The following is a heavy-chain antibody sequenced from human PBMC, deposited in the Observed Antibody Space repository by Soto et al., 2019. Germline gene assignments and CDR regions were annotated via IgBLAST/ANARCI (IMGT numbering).Heavy chain of an antibody. CDR1: GGSISSSSYY. J-gene: IGHJ4*02. Sequence: QLQLQESGPGLVKPSETLSLTCTVSGGSISSSSYYWGWIRQPPGKGLEWIGSIYYSGSTYYNPSLKSRVTMSVDTSKNQFSLKLSSVTAADTAVYYCARQRYCSGGSCYTFDYWGQGTLVTVSS. CDR2: IYYSGST. V-gene: IGHV4-39*01. CDR3: ARQRYCSGGSCYTFDY. D-gene: IGHD2-15*01.